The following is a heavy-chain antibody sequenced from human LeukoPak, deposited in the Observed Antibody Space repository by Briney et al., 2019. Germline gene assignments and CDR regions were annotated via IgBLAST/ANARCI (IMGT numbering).Heavy chain of an antibody. J-gene: IGHJ4*02. D-gene: IGHD6-19*01. Sequence: GGSLRLSCAASGFTFSSYGMHWVRQAPGKGLEWVAVISYDGSNKYYADSVKGRFTISRDNSKNTLYLQMNSLRAEDTAVYYCAKDRPIAVAASGRKYFDYWGQGTLVTVSS. CDR2: ISYDGSNK. CDR1: GFTFSSYG. V-gene: IGHV3-30*18. CDR3: AKDRPIAVAASGRKYFDY.